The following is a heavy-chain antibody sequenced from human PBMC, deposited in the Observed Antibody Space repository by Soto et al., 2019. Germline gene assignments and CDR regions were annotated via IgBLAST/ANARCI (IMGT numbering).Heavy chain of an antibody. V-gene: IGHV4-31*03. J-gene: IGHJ1*01. CDR3: ARDGHEAPIQH. CDR1: GGSISSGGYY. CDR2: IYYSGST. Sequence: SETLSLTCTVSGGSISSGGYYWSWIRQHPGKGLEWIGYIYYSGSTYYNPSLKSRVTISVDTSKNQFSLKLSSVTAADTAVYYCARDGHEAPIQHWGQGTLVTVSS.